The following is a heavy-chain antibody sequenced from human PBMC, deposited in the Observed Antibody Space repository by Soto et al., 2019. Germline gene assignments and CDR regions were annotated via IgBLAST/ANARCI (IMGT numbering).Heavy chain of an antibody. CDR3: ARGSESRFDL. CDR1: GFIFRNYA. CDR2: ISDDGSNK. Sequence: QVQLVESGGGVVQPGRSLRLSCAASGFIFRNYAMHWVHQAPGKGLEWVAVISDDGSNKYYADSVKGRFTISRDNSKNTLYLQMNSLRAEDTAVYYCARGSESRFDLWGRGTLVTVSS. V-gene: IGHV3-30-3*01. J-gene: IGHJ2*01.